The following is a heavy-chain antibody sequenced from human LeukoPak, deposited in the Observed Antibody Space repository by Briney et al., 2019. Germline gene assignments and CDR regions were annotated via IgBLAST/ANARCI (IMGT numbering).Heavy chain of an antibody. CDR2: IYPGDSDI. Sequence: GASLKISCKGSGYRFTNYWIAWVRQMPGKGLELMGSIYPGDSDIRYSPSFQGQVTISADKSFTTAYLQWRSLKASDTAMYYCTRQGVYFSDSSAFYYWGQGTRVTVSS. CDR1: GYRFTNYW. D-gene: IGHD3-22*01. V-gene: IGHV5-51*01. J-gene: IGHJ4*02. CDR3: TRQGVYFSDSSAFYY.